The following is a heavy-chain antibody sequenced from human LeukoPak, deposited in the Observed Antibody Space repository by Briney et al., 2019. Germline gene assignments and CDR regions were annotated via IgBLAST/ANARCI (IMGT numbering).Heavy chain of an antibody. J-gene: IGHJ4*02. Sequence: SSETLSLTCTVSGGSISSYYWSWIRQPPGKGLEWIGYIYYSGSTNYNPSLKRRVTISVDTSKNQFSLKLSSVTAADTAVYYCARDRGAVAGTRGLFDYWGQGTLVTVSS. V-gene: IGHV4-59*01. D-gene: IGHD6-19*01. CDR2: IYYSGST. CDR3: ARDRGAVAGTRGLFDY. CDR1: GGSISSYY.